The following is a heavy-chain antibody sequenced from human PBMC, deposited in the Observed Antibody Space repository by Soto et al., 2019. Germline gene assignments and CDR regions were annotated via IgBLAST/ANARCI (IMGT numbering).Heavy chain of an antibody. CDR2: ISAYNGNT. J-gene: IGHJ4*02. Sequence: QVHLVQSGAEVKKPGASVKVSCKASGYTFASYAISWMRQAPGQGLEWMGWISAYNGNTNYAQKLQGRVTMTTDTATSTTYMELRRLKSYDTAVYYWARDPPPPDYWGQGTLVTDSS. CDR1: GYTFASYA. CDR3: ARDPPPPDY. V-gene: IGHV1-18*01.